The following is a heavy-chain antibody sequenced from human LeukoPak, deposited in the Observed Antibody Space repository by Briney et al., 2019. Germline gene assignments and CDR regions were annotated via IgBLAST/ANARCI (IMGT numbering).Heavy chain of an antibody. D-gene: IGHD1-26*01. CDR1: GGSISSSGYF. J-gene: IGHJ4*03. Sequence: SETLSLTCTVSGGSISSSGYFWGWIRQPPGKGLEWIGSMSFSGSTYYNPSLKSRVTISVDKSKNQFSLNLSSVAAADTAVYYSARFSGSYFDYWGQGTLVTASS. CDR3: ARFSGSYFDY. V-gene: IGHV4-39*01. CDR2: MSFSGST.